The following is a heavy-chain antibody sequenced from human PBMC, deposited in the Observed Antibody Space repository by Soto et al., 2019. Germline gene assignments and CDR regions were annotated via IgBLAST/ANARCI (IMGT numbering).Heavy chain of an antibody. Sequence: SETLSLTCTVSGGSIIRYYWSWIRQPAGKGLEWIGRIYTSGSTNYNPSLKSRVTMSVDTSKNQFSLKLSSVTAADTAVYYCARIHYDILTGPDWFDPWGQGTLVTVSS. CDR1: GGSIIRYY. CDR2: IYTSGST. CDR3: ARIHYDILTGPDWFDP. J-gene: IGHJ5*02. D-gene: IGHD3-9*01. V-gene: IGHV4-4*07.